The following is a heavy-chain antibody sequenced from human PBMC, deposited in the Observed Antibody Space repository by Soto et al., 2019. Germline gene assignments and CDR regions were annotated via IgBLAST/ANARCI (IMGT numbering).Heavy chain of an antibody. CDR1: GFTFISYA. V-gene: IGHV3-64D*06. D-gene: IGHD2-2*01. CDR3: VKFRGYCSSTSCHPSEFDP. CDR2: ISSNGGST. Sequence: VGSLRLSCSASGFTFISYAMHWVLQAPGKGLEYVSAISSNGGSTYYADSVKGRFTISRDNSKNTLYLQMSSLRAEDTAVYYCVKFRGYCSSTSCHPSEFDPWGQGTLVTVSS. J-gene: IGHJ5*02.